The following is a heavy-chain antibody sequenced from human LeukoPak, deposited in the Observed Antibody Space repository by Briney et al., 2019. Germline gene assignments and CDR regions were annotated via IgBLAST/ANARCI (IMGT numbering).Heavy chain of an antibody. Sequence: GGSLRLSCAASGFYFRDHWMDWVRQAPGKGLEWVGHIKTDGSETYYLDSLKGRISISRDNTNNALYLQMNSLRVEDTATYYCVKNDGWFHLAQWGQGTLVTVSS. D-gene: IGHD6-19*01. CDR2: IKTDGSET. V-gene: IGHV3-7*03. CDR3: VKNDGWFHLAQ. J-gene: IGHJ4*02. CDR1: GFYFRDHW.